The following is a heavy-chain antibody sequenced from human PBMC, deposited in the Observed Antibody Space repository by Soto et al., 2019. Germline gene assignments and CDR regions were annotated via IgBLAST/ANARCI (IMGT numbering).Heavy chain of an antibody. J-gene: IGHJ4*02. CDR1: GGSISSSSYY. Sequence: QLQLQESGPGLVKPSETLSLTCTVSGGSISSSSYYWGWIRQPPGKGLEWIGSIYYSGSTYYNPSLKSRVTISVDTSKNQFSLKLSSVTAADTAVYYCERLPDTAAGAYFDYWGQGTLVTVSS. CDR3: ERLPDTAAGAYFDY. V-gene: IGHV4-39*01. D-gene: IGHD6-13*01. CDR2: IYYSGST.